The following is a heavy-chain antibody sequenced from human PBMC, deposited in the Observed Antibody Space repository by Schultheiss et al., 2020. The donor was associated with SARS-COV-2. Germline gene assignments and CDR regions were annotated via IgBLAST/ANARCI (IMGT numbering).Heavy chain of an antibody. CDR1: GGSISSYY. Sequence: SETLSLTCAVYGGSISSYYWSWIRQPAGKGLEWIGRIYTSGSTNYNPSLKSRVTMSVDTSKNQFSLKLSSVTAADTAVYYCARSGKGDSSSPAGWDWGQGTLVTVSS. CDR3: ARSGKGDSSSPAGWD. V-gene: IGHV4-59*10. CDR2: IYTSGST. D-gene: IGHD6-6*01. J-gene: IGHJ4*02.